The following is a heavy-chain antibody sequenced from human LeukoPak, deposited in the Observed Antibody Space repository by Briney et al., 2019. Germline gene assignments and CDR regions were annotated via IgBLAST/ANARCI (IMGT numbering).Heavy chain of an antibody. CDR3: AREVRIAAAGTSDAFDI. CDR2: IIPIFGTA. D-gene: IGHD6-13*01. V-gene: IGHV1-69*13. J-gene: IGHJ3*02. CDR1: GGTFSSYA. Sequence: SVKVSCKASGGTFSSYAISWVRQVPGQGLEWMGGIIPIFGTANYAQKFQGRVTITADESTSTAYMELSSLRSDDTAVYYCAREVRIAAAGTSDAFDIWGQGTMVTVSS.